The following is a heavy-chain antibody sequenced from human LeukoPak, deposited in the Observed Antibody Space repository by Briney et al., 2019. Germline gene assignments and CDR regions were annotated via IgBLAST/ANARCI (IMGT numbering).Heavy chain of an antibody. CDR1: GFTFSSYE. V-gene: IGHV3-48*03. D-gene: IGHD6-13*01. Sequence: PGGSLRLSCAASGFTFSSYEMNWVRQAPGKGLEWVSYISSSGSTIYYADSVKGRFTISRDNAKNSLYLQMNSLRAEDTAVYYCAREFYGIAAAGSLNYYYMDVWGKGTTVTISS. J-gene: IGHJ6*03. CDR2: ISSSGSTI. CDR3: AREFYGIAAAGSLNYYYMDV.